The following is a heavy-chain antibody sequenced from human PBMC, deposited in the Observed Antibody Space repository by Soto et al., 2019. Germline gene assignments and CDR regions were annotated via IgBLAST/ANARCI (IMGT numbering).Heavy chain of an antibody. CDR1: GGSVSSGSYY. CDR3: ARVELGYCSSTSCSPYYYGMDV. CDR2: IYYSGST. V-gene: IGHV4-61*01. J-gene: IGHJ6*02. Sequence: PSETLSLTCTVSGGSVSSGSYYWSWIRQPPGKGLEWIGYIYYSGSTNYNPSLKSRVTISVDTSKNQLSLKLSSVTAADTAVYYCARVELGYCSSTSCSPYYYGMDVWGQGTTVTVSS. D-gene: IGHD2-2*01.